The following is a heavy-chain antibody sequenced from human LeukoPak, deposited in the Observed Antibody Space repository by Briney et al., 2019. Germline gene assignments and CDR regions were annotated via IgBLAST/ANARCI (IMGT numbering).Heavy chain of an antibody. J-gene: IGHJ3*02. V-gene: IGHV6-1*01. Sequence: SQTLPVPRAISGDSVSSNSAPWSWIRLSPSRGLEWLGRTYYRSKWYNDYAVFVRSRITINPDTSKNLFSLQLNSVTPEDTAEYYCATTVETGSAFDIWGPGTLVTVSS. CDR3: ATTVETGSAFDI. D-gene: IGHD1-1*01. CDR2: TYYRSKWYN. CDR1: GDSVSSNSAP.